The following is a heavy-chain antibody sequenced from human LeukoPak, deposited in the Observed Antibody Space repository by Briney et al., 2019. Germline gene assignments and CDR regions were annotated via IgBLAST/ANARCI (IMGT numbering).Heavy chain of an antibody. V-gene: IGHV4-30-4*01. Sequence: SETLSLTCTVSGGSISSGDYYWSWIRQPPGKGLEWIGYIYYSGSTYYNPSLKSRVTISVDTSKNQFSLKLSSVTAADTAVYYYARKLYSSSWYANVSPFDYWGQGTLVTVSS. CDR2: IYYSGST. CDR3: ARKLYSSSWYANVSPFDY. J-gene: IGHJ4*02. D-gene: IGHD6-13*01. CDR1: GGSISSGDYY.